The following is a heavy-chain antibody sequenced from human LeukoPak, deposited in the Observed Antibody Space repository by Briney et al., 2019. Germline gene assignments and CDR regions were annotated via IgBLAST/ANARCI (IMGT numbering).Heavy chain of an antibody. Sequence: GGSLKISCKGSGSSFTSYWIGWVRPMPGKGLEWMGIIYPGDSDTRYSPSFQGQVTISADKSISTAYLQWSSLKASDTAMYYCARLARTVTTIGNYFDYWGQGTLVTVSS. CDR2: IYPGDSDT. D-gene: IGHD4-17*01. CDR3: ARLARTVTTIGNYFDY. V-gene: IGHV5-51*01. CDR1: GSSFTSYW. J-gene: IGHJ4*02.